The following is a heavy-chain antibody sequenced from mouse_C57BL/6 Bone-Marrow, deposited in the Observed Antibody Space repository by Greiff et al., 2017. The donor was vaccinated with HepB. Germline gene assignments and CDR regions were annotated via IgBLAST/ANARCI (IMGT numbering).Heavy chain of an antibody. CDR2: LSNGGGST. D-gene: IGHD2-10*01. V-gene: IGHV5-12*01. CDR3: ARHGPTYYALAY. Sequence: EVKLVESGGGLVQPGGSLKLSCAASGFTFSDYYMYWVRQTPEKRLEWVAYLSNGGGSTYYPDTVKGRFTISRDNAKNTLYLQMSRLKSEDTAMYYCARHGPTYYALAYWGQGTLVTVSA. CDR1: GFTFSDYY. J-gene: IGHJ3*01.